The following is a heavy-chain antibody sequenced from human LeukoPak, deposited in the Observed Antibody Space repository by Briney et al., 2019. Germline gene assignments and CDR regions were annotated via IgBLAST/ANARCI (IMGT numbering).Heavy chain of an antibody. Sequence: GGSLRLSCAASGFTFSTNYMSWVRQAPGKGLEWVSVIYSGGSPYYADSVKGRFTISRDNSKNTLYLLMNSLRAEDTAVYYCARDLNYYDSSGYGHWGQGTLVTVSS. CDR1: GFTFSTNY. J-gene: IGHJ4*02. CDR2: IYSGGSP. D-gene: IGHD3-22*01. CDR3: ARDLNYYDSSGYGH. V-gene: IGHV3-53*01.